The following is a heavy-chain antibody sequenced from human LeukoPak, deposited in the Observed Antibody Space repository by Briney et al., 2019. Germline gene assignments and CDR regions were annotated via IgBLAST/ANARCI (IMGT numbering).Heavy chain of an antibody. CDR2: IKQDGSEK. V-gene: IGHV3-7*01. CDR1: GFTFSNYW. D-gene: IGHD3-10*01. Sequence: PGGSLRLSCVASGFTFSNYWMSWVRQAPGKGLEWVANIKQDGSEKYYVDSVKGRFTISRDNAKNSLYLQMNSLRAEDTAVYYCATLRFGELSDWGQGTLVTVSS. J-gene: IGHJ4*02. CDR3: ATLRFGELSD.